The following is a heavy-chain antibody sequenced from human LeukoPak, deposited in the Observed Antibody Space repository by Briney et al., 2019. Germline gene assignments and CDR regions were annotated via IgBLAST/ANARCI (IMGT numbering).Heavy chain of an antibody. V-gene: IGHV3-7*01. Sequence: GGSLRLSCAASGFTFSSYWMSWVRQAPGKGLEWVANIKQDGSEKYYVDSVKGRFTISRDNAMNSLYLQMDSLRAEDTAVYYCARDMATVTTSPSDYWGQGTLVTVSS. CDR2: IKQDGSEK. D-gene: IGHD4-17*01. J-gene: IGHJ4*02. CDR3: ARDMATVTTSPSDY. CDR1: GFTFSSYW.